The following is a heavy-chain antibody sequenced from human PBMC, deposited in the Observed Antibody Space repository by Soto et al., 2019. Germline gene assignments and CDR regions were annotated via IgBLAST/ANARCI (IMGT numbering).Heavy chain of an antibody. V-gene: IGHV3-30-3*01. CDR2: ISYDGSNK. J-gene: IGHJ3*02. CDR1: GFIFSSYA. Sequence: QMQLVESGGGVVQPGRSLRLSCAASGFIFSSYAMHWVRQAPGKGLEWVAVISYDGSNKYYADYVKGRFTISRDNSNNTLYLQMISLRAEDTAVYYCAREYGIGGATFDIWGQGTMVTVSS. D-gene: IGHD2-15*01. CDR3: AREYGIGGATFDI.